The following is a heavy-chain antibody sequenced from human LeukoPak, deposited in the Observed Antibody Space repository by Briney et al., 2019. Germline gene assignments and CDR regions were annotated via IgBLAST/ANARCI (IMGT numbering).Heavy chain of an antibody. CDR2: IYYSGST. J-gene: IGHJ6*02. CDR3: AGRTRYYYYYGMDV. V-gene: IGHV4-59*01. D-gene: IGHD1-14*01. CDR1: GGSISSYY. Sequence: PSETLSLTCSVSGGSISSYYWSWIRQPPGKGLEWIGYIYYSGSTNYNPSLKSRVTISVDTSKNQFSLKLSSVTAADTAVYYCAGRTRYYYYYGMDVWGQGTTVTVSS.